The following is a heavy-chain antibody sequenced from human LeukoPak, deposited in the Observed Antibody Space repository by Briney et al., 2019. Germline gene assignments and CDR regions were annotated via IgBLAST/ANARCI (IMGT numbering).Heavy chain of an antibody. CDR1: GGSFSGYY. CDR3: ARGVRGVIRFDP. Sequence: KPSETLSLTCAVYGGSFSGYYWSWIRQPPGKGLECNGEINHSGSTNHNPSLKSRVTISVDTSKNQFSLKLSSVTAAETAVYYCARGVRGVIRFDPWGQGTLVTVSS. V-gene: IGHV4-34*01. CDR2: INHSGST. J-gene: IGHJ5*02. D-gene: IGHD3-10*01.